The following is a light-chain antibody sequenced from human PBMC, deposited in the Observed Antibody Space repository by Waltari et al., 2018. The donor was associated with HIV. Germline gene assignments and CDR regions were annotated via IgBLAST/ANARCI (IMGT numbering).Light chain of an antibody. CDR1: RSNIGDNY. CDR3: ATWDNSLSVWV. V-gene: IGLV1-47*01. CDR2: MND. Sequence: QSVVTQPPSASGTRGQRVTISCSGSRSNIGDNYVYWYQQFPGTTPKLLIYMNDRRPSGVPDRFSGSKSGTSASLAISGLRSEDEADYYCATWDNSLSVWVFGGGSKLTVL. J-gene: IGLJ3*02.